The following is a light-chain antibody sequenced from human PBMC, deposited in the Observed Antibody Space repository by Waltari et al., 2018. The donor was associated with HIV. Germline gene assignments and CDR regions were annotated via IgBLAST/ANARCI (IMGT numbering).Light chain of an antibody. V-gene: IGLV1-51*01. J-gene: IGLJ2*01. CDR3: GTWDSSLSAVV. Sequence: QSVLMQPPSVSAAPGQKVTISCSGSTSNIGNHYVYWYQQLPGTAPKLLIYDNDNRPSGIPDRFSGSKSGTSATLGITGLQTGDEADYYCGTWDSSLSAVVFGRGTTLTVL. CDR2: DND. CDR1: TSNIGNHY.